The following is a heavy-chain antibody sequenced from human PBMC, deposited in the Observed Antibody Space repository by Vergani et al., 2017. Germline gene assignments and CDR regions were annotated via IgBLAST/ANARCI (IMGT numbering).Heavy chain of an antibody. CDR1: GFTFSSYA. J-gene: IGHJ6*03. V-gene: IGHV3-30-3*01. CDR2: ISYDGSNK. Sequence: QVQLVESGGGVVQPGRSLRLSCAASGFTFSSYAMHWVRQAPGKGLEWVAVISYDGSNKYYADSVKGRFTISRDNSKNTLYLQMNSLRAEDTAVYYCARESSSSSDYYSYYYMDVWGKGTTVTVSS. D-gene: IGHD6-6*01. CDR3: ARESSSSSDYYSYYYMDV.